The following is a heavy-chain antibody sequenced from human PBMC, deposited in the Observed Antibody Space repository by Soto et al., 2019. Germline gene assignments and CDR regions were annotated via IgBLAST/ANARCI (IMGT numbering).Heavy chain of an antibody. Sequence: QVQLQESGPGLVRPSGTVCLTCAVSGLSISSDNWWSWVRQPPGKGLEWIGEIHHSGSTNYNPSLKSRVTMSVVPSKDLFSLTLNSVTAADTAFYYCARDQGSHPGDWGQGTLVSVSS. V-gene: IGHV4-4*02. D-gene: IGHD6-13*01. CDR1: GLSISSDNW. J-gene: IGHJ4*02. CDR3: ARDQGSHPGD. CDR2: IHHSGST.